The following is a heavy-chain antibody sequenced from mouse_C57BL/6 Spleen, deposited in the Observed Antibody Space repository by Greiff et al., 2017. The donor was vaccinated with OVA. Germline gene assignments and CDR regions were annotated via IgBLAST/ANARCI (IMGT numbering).Heavy chain of an antibody. V-gene: IGHV5-6*01. CDR1: GFTFSSYG. CDR3: ARHDFSNYGAMDY. Sequence: EVQRVESGGDLVKPGGSLKLSCAASGFTFSSYGMSWVRQTPDKRLEWVATISSGGSYTYYPDSVKGRFTISRDNAKNTLYLQMSSLKSEDTAMYYCARHDFSNYGAMDYWGQGTSVTVSS. J-gene: IGHJ4*01. CDR2: ISSGGSYT. D-gene: IGHD2-5*01.